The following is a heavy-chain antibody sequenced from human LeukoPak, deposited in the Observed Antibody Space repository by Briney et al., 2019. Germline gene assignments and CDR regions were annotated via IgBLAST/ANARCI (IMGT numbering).Heavy chain of an antibody. CDR1: GYTFTGYY. D-gene: IGHD5-18*01. CDR2: INPNSGGT. Sequence: ASVKVSCKASGYTFTGYYMHWVRQAPGQGLEWMGRINPNSGGTNYAQKFQGRVTMIGDTSISTAYMELSRLRSDDTAVYYCARDLGRRDTATMSWGQGTLVTVSS. J-gene: IGHJ4*02. CDR3: ARDLGRRDTATMS. V-gene: IGHV1-2*06.